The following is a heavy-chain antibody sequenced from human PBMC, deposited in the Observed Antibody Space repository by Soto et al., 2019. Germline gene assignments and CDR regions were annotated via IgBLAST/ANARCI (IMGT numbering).Heavy chain of an antibody. V-gene: IGHV3-11*01. J-gene: IGHJ4*02. CDR3: ARDPSPVVAAISSSSPYYFDY. CDR2: ISSSGSTI. Sequence: QVQLVESGGGLVKPGGSLRLSCAASGFTFSDYYMSWIRQAPGKGLEWVSYISSSGSTIYYADSVKGRFTISRDNAKKSLYLQMNSLRAEDTAVYYCARDPSPVVAAISSSSPYYFDYWGQGTLVTVAS. D-gene: IGHD6-6*01. CDR1: GFTFSDYY.